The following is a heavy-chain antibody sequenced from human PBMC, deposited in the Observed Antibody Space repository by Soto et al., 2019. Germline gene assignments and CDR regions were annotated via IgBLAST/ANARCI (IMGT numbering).Heavy chain of an antibody. V-gene: IGHV3-53*01. CDR2: IYSGGST. D-gene: IGHD3-3*01. Sequence: GGSLRLSCAASGFTVSSNYMSWVRQAPGKGLEWVSVIYSGGSTYYADSVKGRFTISRDNSKNTLYLQMNSLRAEDTAVYYCARAPYDFWSGYPFPLFDYWGQGTLVTVS. CDR3: ARAPYDFWSGYPFPLFDY. CDR1: GFTVSSNY. J-gene: IGHJ4*02.